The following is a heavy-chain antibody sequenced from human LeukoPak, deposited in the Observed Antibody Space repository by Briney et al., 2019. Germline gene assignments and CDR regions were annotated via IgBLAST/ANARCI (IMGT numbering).Heavy chain of an antibody. CDR3: ARHERSSITMVRGVKKWFDP. J-gene: IGHJ5*02. D-gene: IGHD3-10*01. Sequence: ASETLSLTCTVSGGSISSSSYYWGWIRQPPGKGLEWIGSFYYSGSTYYNPSLKSRVTISVDTSKNRFSLKLSSVTAADTAVYYCARHERSSITMVRGVKKWFDPWGQGTLVTVSS. CDR2: FYYSGST. V-gene: IGHV4-39*01. CDR1: GGSISSSSYY.